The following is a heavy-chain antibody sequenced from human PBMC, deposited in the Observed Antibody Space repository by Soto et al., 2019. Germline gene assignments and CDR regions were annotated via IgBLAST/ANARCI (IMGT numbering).Heavy chain of an antibody. CDR2: ISYDGSNK. Sequence: PGGSLRLSCAASGFTFSSYAMHWVRQAPGKGLEWVAVISYDGSNKYYADSVKGRFTISRDNSKNTLYLQLNSPRAEDTAVYYCARDKRDLRFLEWSYYFDYWGQGTLVTVSS. V-gene: IGHV3-30-3*01. CDR3: ARDKRDLRFLEWSYYFDY. D-gene: IGHD3-3*01. J-gene: IGHJ4*02. CDR1: GFTFSSYA.